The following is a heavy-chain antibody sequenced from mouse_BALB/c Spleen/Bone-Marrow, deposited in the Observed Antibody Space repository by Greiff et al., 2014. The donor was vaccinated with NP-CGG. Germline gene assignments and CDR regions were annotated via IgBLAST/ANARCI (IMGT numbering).Heavy chain of an antibody. V-gene: IGHV1S81*02. CDR1: GYTFTTSW. CDR2: INPSNGHT. Sequence: QVQLQQSGAELVKPGASVKLSCKASGYTFTTSWMQWVKQRPGQGLEWIGEINPSNGHTNYNEKFKRKATLTVDKSSTTAYMHRSSLTSEDSAVYYCARGDGKYAFAYWGQGTLVTVSA. CDR3: ARGDGKYAFAY. D-gene: IGHD2-1*01. J-gene: IGHJ3*01.